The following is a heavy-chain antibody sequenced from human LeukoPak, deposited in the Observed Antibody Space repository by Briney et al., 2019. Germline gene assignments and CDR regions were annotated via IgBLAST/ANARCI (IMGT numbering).Heavy chain of an antibody. CDR2: IYYSGST. CDR1: GGSISSSSYY. D-gene: IGHD2-15*01. Sequence: PSETLSLTCTVCGGSISSSSYYWGWIRQPPGKGLEWIGSIYYSGSTYYNPSLKSRVTISVDTSKNQFSLKLSSVTAADTAVYYCARQARMVVATRNNYFDYWGQGTLVTVSS. V-gene: IGHV4-39*01. J-gene: IGHJ4*02. CDR3: ARQARMVVATRNNYFDY.